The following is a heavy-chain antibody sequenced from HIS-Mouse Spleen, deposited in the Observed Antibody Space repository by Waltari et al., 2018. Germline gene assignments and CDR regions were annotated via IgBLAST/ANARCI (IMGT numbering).Heavy chain of an antibody. CDR3: ARVYGSSNPFDY. CDR1: GYTLTSYD. CDR2: MNPNSGNT. D-gene: IGHD3-10*01. Sequence: QVQLVQSGAEVKKPGASVKVPCKASGYTLTSYDINWVRQATGQGLEWMGWMNPNSGNTGYAQKFQGRVTMTRNTSISTAYMELSSLRSEDTAVYYCARVYGSSNPFDYWGQGTLVTVSS. V-gene: IGHV1-8*01. J-gene: IGHJ4*02.